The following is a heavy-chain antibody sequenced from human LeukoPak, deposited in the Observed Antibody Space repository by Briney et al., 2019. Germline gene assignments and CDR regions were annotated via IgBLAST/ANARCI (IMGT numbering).Heavy chain of an antibody. D-gene: IGHD5-12*01. Sequence: SETLSLTCTVSGGSISSGGYYWSWIRQHPGKGLEWIGYIYYSGSTYYNPSLKSRVTISVDTSKNQFSLKLSSVTTADTAVYYCARRGGYDFSYDYWGQGILVTVSS. CDR3: ARRGGYDFSYDY. V-gene: IGHV4-31*03. J-gene: IGHJ4*02. CDR1: GGSISSGGYY. CDR2: IYYSGST.